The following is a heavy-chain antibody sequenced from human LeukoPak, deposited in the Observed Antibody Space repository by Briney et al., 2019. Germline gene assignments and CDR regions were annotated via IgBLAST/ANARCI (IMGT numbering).Heavy chain of an antibody. V-gene: IGHV3-23*01. Sequence: GGSLRLSCAASGFTFSSYAMSWVRQAPGKGLEWVSAIRGSGGSTYYADSVKGRFTISRDNSKNTLYLQMNSLRAEDTAVYYCAIIIVXXPXDDXXXXWXQGTMVTVSS. CDR3: AIIIVXXPXDDXXXX. CDR1: GFTFSSYA. D-gene: IGHD1-26*01. CDR2: IRGSGGST. J-gene: IGHJ3*01.